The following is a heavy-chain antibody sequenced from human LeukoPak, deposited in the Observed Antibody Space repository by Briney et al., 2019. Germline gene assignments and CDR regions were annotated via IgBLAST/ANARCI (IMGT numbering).Heavy chain of an antibody. CDR2: INSDGSST. D-gene: IGHD6-19*01. CDR1: GFTFSSYW. J-gene: IGHJ5*02. Sequence: GGSLRLSCAASGFTFSSYWMHWVRQAPGKGPVWVSRINSDGSSTSYADSVKGRFTISRDNAKNTLYLQMNSLRAEDTAVYYCARDQNWAVAGTGWFDPWGQGTLVTVSS. V-gene: IGHV3-74*01. CDR3: ARDQNWAVAGTGWFDP.